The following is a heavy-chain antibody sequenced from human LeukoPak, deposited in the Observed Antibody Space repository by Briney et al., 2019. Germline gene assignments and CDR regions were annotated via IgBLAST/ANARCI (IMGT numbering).Heavy chain of an antibody. CDR2: IYYSGST. CDR3: AGEVAVTQGGFDY. D-gene: IGHD4-17*01. Sequence: SQTLSLTCTVSGGSISSGDYYWSWIRQPPGKGLEWIGCIYYSGSTYYNPSLKSRVTISVDTSKNQFSLKLSSVTAADTAVYYCAGEVAVTQGGFDYWGQGTLVTVSS. CDR1: GGSISSGDYY. V-gene: IGHV4-30-4*01. J-gene: IGHJ4*02.